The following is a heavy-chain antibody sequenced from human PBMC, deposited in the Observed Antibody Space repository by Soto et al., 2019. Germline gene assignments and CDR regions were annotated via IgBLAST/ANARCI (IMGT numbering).Heavy chain of an antibody. CDR3: VPVAVGGDYGYDC. V-gene: IGHV3-74*01. CDR1: GFTFSDHW. Sequence: GGSLRLSCAASGFTFSDHWMHWARQAPGEGLVWVSRINTDGSTTSYADSVKGRFTISRDNVKNTLFLQMNSLGAEDTAIYYCVPVAVGGDYGYDCWGQGTLVTVSS. J-gene: IGHJ4*02. D-gene: IGHD6-19*01. CDR2: INTDGSTT.